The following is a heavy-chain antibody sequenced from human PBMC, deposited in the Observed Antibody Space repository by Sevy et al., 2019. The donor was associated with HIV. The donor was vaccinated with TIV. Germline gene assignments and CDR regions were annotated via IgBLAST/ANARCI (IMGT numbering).Heavy chain of an antibody. V-gene: IGHV3-53*01. CDR1: GFTVNSDY. Sequence: GGSLRLSCAASGFTVNSDYMSWVRQAPGKGLEWVSVVYSGGTTYYADSVKGRFTISRDNSKNILYLQMNSLRAEDTAVDYCARHISFGELGSWFDPWGQGTLVTVSS. CDR2: VYSGGTT. J-gene: IGHJ5*02. D-gene: IGHD3-10*01. CDR3: ARHISFGELGSWFDP.